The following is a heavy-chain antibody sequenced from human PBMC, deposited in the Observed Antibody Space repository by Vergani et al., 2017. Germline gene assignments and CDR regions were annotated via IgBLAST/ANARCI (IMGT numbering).Heavy chain of an antibody. CDR3: AKVGRSEVAGTFGAFDI. CDR1: GFTFNKYW. Sequence: EVQLVESGGHLVQPGGSLRLSCAASGFTFNKYWMSWVRQAPGKGLEWVANINEDGRKQYYVDSVRGRFTISRDNTRKSLYLQMDSLRGADTAVYYCAKVGRSEVAGTFGAFDIWGQGALVTVSS. CDR2: INEDGRKQ. V-gene: IGHV3-7*03. J-gene: IGHJ4*02. D-gene: IGHD6-19*01.